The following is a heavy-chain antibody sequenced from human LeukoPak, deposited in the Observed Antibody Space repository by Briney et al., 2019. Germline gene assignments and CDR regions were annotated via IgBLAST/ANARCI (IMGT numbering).Heavy chain of an antibody. V-gene: IGHV3-74*01. D-gene: IGHD6-13*01. Sequence: PGGSLRLSCAASGFTFSTYWMHWVRQAPGKGLVWVSRISSDGSITGYADSVKGRFTISRDNAKNTLYLQMNSLRAEDTAVYYCAKIIAAAGSISGAGYYYYYGMDVWGQGTTVTVSS. CDR3: AKIIAAAGSISGAGYYYYYGMDV. CDR1: GFTFSTYW. CDR2: ISSDGSIT. J-gene: IGHJ6*02.